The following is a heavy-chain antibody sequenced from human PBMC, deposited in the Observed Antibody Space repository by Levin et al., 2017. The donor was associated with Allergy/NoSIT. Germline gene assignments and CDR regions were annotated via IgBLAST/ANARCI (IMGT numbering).Heavy chain of an antibody. CDR3: AREEGWGYHYGMDV. D-gene: IGHD6-19*01. V-gene: IGHV3-7*01. Sequence: PGGSLRPSCAASGFTFTIFWMTCVRQXXGKGLEWVANIKQDGSETYYVDSVKGRFTISRDNGKNSVYLQMNSLGVDDTAVYYCAREEGWGYHYGMDVWGQGTTVTVSS. CDR1: GFTFTIFW. J-gene: IGHJ6*02. CDR2: IKQDGSET.